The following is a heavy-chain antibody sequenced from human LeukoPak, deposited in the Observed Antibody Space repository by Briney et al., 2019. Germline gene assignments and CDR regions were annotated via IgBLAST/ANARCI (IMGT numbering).Heavy chain of an antibody. J-gene: IGHJ4*02. CDR1: GFTFSSYT. V-gene: IGHV3-23*01. Sequence: GGSLRLSCTASGFTFSSYTMSWVRQAPGKGLKWVSTISTGGGNTYYADSVQGRFTVSRDDSKNTLYLQMNSLRAEDTAVYYCAKDGGLWVSAHWGDSWGRGTLVTVSS. CDR3: AKDGGLWVSAHWGDS. D-gene: IGHD7-27*01. CDR2: ISTGGGNT.